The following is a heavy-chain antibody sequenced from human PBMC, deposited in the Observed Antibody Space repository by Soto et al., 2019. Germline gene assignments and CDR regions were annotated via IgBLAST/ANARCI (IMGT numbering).Heavy chain of an antibody. CDR3: ARLNGYCVSTGCHGYYGMDV. D-gene: IGHD2-2*03. Sequence: QLQLQESGPGLVKPSETLSLTCTVSGGSVSSNSYSWGWIRQSPGKGLEWIGIIYSTENTYYHPSRLSRVTISAATSMNEFSLRLSSVTAADTAVYYCARLNGYCVSTGCHGYYGMDVWGQGTTVTVSS. J-gene: IGHJ6*02. V-gene: IGHV4-39*01. CDR1: GGSVSSNSYS. CDR2: IYSTENT.